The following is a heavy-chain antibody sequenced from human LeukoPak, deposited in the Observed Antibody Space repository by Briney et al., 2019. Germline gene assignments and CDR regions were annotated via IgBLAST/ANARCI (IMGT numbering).Heavy chain of an antibody. J-gene: IGHJ4*02. CDR3: AKGMSQWLLPGDPFDY. CDR2: ISGSGGST. D-gene: IGHD6-19*01. Sequence: PGGSLRLSCAASGFTFSSYGMSWVRQAPGKGMEWVSAISGSGGSTYYADSVQGPFTISRDNSKNTLYLQMNSLRAQDTAVYYFAKGMSQWLLPGDPFDYWGQGTLVTVSS. CDR1: GFTFSSYG. V-gene: IGHV3-23*01.